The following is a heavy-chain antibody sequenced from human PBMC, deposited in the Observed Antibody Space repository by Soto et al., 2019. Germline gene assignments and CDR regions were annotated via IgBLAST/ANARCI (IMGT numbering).Heavy chain of an antibody. J-gene: IGHJ5*02. Sequence: ASVKVSCKASGYTFTSYAMHWVRQSPGQRLEWMGWINAGNGNTKYSQKFQGRVTITRDTSASTAYMELSSLRSEDTAVYYCARDRSYYYDSSGYYEAPWFDPWGQGTLVTVSS. CDR2: INAGNGNT. V-gene: IGHV1-3*01. CDR1: GYTFTSYA. D-gene: IGHD3-22*01. CDR3: ARDRSYYYDSSGYYEAPWFDP.